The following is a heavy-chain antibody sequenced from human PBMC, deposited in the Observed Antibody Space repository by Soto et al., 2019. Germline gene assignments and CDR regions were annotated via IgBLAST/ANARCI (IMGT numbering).Heavy chain of an antibody. D-gene: IGHD7-27*01. Sequence: EVQLLESGGGLVQPGGSLRLSCVASGFTFSSYTMSWVRQGPGKGLERVSGISSSGGSTVYADSVKGRFTISRDNFKNTLYLQMNSLRAEDTAVYYCAKCWGDYWGQGTPVTVSS. CDR1: GFTFSSYT. CDR2: ISSSGGST. J-gene: IGHJ4*02. CDR3: AKCWGDY. V-gene: IGHV3-23*01.